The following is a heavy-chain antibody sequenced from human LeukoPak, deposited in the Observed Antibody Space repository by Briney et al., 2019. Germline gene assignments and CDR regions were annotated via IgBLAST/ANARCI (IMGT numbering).Heavy chain of an antibody. J-gene: IGHJ4*02. Sequence: ASETLSLTCTVSGGSISSSSYYWGWIRQPPGKGLEWIGEINHSGSTNYNPSLKSRVTISVDTSKNQFSLKLSSVTAADTAVYYCAGARVWFGYLFFWGQGTLVTVSS. D-gene: IGHD3-10*01. CDR3: AGARVWFGYLFF. CDR1: GGSISSSSYY. CDR2: INHSGST. V-gene: IGHV4-39*07.